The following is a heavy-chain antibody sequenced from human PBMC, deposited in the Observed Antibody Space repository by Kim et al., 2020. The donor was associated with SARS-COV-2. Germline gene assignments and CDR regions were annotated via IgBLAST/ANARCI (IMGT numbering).Heavy chain of an antibody. V-gene: IGHV4-34*01. Sequence: SETLSLTCAVYGGSFSGYYWSWIRQPPGKGLEWIGEINHSGSTNYNPSLKSRVTISVDTSKNQFSLKLSSVTAADTAVYYCARSTPSRRPWGFTMIVVAAGAFDIWGQGTMVTVSS. CDR2: INHSGST. CDR1: GGSFSGYY. J-gene: IGHJ3*02. CDR3: ARSTPSRRPWGFTMIVVAAGAFDI. D-gene: IGHD3-22*01.